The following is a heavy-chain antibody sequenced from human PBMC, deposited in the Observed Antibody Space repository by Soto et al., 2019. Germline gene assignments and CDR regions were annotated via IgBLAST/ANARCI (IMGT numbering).Heavy chain of an antibody. D-gene: IGHD3-10*01. CDR1: GASMNNYY. V-gene: IGHV4-59*01. Sequence: PXGTLSLTCSVSGASMNNYYGSWVRQPPGKGLEWIGYMYYSGSSNYNSSLKSRVTISVDTSKNQFSLKLSSVTAADTAVYYCVRSGHSFGDGRLDSWGPGTLVTVSS. CDR2: MYYSGSS. J-gene: IGHJ4*02. CDR3: VRSGHSFGDGRLDS.